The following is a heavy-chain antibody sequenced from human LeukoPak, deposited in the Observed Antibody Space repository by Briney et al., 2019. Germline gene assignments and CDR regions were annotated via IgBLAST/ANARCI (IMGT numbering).Heavy chain of an antibody. D-gene: IGHD3-22*01. J-gene: IGHJ4*02. CDR3: ARDDYYDSSGYYYNPFDY. CDR1: VGTFSSYV. CDR2: IIAILGTT. Sequence: SLKVSCKASVGTFSSYVISWVREAPGHGLEWMGRIIAILGTTNNAQKFPSGDTTSTDESTSPAYFELSSLRSEDTAVYYCARDDYYDSSGYYYNPFDYWGQGTLVTVSS. V-gene: IGHV1-69*05.